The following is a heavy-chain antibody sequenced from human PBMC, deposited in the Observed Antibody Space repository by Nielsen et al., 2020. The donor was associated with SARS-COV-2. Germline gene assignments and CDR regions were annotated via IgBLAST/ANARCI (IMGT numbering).Heavy chain of an antibody. D-gene: IGHD3-10*01. CDR3: ASSRSGGEDY. CDR2: ISSSSSYI. CDR1: GFTFSSYS. J-gene: IGHJ4*02. V-gene: IGHV3-21*01. Sequence: GGSLRLSCAASGFTFSSYSMNWVRQAPGKGLEWVSSISSSSSYIYYADSVKGRFTISRDNAKNTLYLQMNSLRAEDTAVYYCASSRSGGEDYWGQGTLVTVSS.